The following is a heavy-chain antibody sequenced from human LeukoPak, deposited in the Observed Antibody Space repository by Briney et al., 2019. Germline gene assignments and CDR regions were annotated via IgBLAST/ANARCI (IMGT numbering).Heavy chain of an antibody. V-gene: IGHV5-51*01. Sequence: GESLKISLKGSGSSFTSYWIGWVRQTPEKGLERIGIIYPGDSDTKYRPSFQCQVTISADKSISSAYLQWSSLKASDTAMYYCARRSSSWDRYDNWGQGTLVTVSS. CDR1: GSSFTSYW. CDR2: IYPGDSDT. J-gene: IGHJ4*02. D-gene: IGHD6-13*01. CDR3: ARRSSSWDRYDN.